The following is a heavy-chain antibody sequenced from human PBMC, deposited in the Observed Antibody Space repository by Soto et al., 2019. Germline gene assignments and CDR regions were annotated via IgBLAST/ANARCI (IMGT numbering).Heavy chain of an antibody. D-gene: IGHD1-26*01. CDR1: GFTFDDYA. V-gene: IGHV3-9*01. CDR2: INWNSGSI. CDR3: VKHERLTLYSGPFRH. Sequence: GGSLRLSCAASGFTFDDYAMHWVRQVPGKGLEWVSGINWNSGSIGYADSVKGRFAISRDNAKNSLHLQMNSLRAADTAFYYRVKHERLTLYSGPFRHWGQGTLVTVSS. J-gene: IGHJ1*01.